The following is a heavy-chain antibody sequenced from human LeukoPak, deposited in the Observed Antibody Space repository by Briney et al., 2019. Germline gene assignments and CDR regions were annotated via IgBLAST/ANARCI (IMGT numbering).Heavy chain of an antibody. Sequence: GGSLGLSCAASGFTFSSFSMTWVRQAPGKGLEWVSSITSTGYMYYADSVKGRFTISRDNAKNSLYLQMSSLRAEDTAVYYCARPRGTWYSDYWGQGTLVTVSS. CDR3: ARPRGTWYSDY. J-gene: IGHJ4*02. CDR2: ITSTGYM. D-gene: IGHD4/OR15-4a*01. V-gene: IGHV3-21*01. CDR1: GFTFSSFS.